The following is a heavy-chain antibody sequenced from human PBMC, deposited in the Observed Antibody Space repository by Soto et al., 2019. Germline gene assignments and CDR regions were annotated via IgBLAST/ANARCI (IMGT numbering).Heavy chain of an antibody. CDR2: IYYSGST. J-gene: IGHJ6*02. V-gene: IGHV4-59*01. CDR1: GGSISSYY. Sequence: PSETLSLTCTVSGGSISSYYWSWIRQPPGTGLEWIGYIYYSGSTNYNPSLKSRVTISVDTSKNQFSLKLSSVTAADTAVYYCARSRIAVAGTRATIKYYYYGMDVWGQGTTVTVSS. CDR3: ARSRIAVAGTRATIKYYYYGMDV. D-gene: IGHD6-19*01.